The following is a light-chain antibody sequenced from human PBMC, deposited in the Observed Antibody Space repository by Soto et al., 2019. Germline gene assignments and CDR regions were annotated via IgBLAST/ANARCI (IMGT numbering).Light chain of an antibody. J-gene: IGKJ1*01. CDR2: DAS. CDR1: QNIERY. Sequence: DIDLTQAPLTLSASVGHRVSIICPASQNIERYMAWYQQKPGRDPSILIYDASTLERGVQSRFSGSGSGTEFTLIIRNLQPDDFATYYCQQYKDYVWTFGQGTKVDIK. V-gene: IGKV1-5*02. CDR3: QQYKDYVWT.